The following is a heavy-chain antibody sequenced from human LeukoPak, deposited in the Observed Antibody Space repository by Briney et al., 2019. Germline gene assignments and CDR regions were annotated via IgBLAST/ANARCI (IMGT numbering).Heavy chain of an antibody. Sequence: PSQTLSLTCTVSGGSISSGGYYWSWIRQHPGKGLEWIGYIYYSGSTYYNPSLKSRVTISVDTTKNQFSLKLSSVTAADTAVYYCARGYLGLREYYFDYWGQGTLVTVSS. D-gene: IGHD5-12*01. V-gene: IGHV4-31*03. CDR1: GGSISSGGYY. CDR3: ARGYLGLREYYFDY. CDR2: IYYSGST. J-gene: IGHJ4*02.